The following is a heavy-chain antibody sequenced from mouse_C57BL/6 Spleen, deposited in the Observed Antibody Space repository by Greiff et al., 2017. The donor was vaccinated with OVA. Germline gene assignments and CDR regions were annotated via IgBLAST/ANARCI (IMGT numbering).Heavy chain of an antibody. CDR2: IDPSDSYT. J-gene: IGHJ4*01. V-gene: IGHV1-59*01. Sequence: VQLQQPGAELVRPGTSVKLSCKASGYTFTSYWMHWVKQRPGQGLEWIGVIDPSDSYTNYNQKFKGKATLTVDTSSSTAYMQLSSLTSEDSAVYYCAIWWDGYAMDYWGQGTSVTVSS. CDR1: GYTFTSYW. CDR3: AIWWDGYAMDY. D-gene: IGHD1-1*02.